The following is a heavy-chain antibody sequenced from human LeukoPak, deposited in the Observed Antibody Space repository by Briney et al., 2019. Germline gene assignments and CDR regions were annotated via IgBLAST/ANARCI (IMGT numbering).Heavy chain of an antibody. V-gene: IGHV3-21*01. CDR1: GFTLSSYD. CDR2: ISSSSSYI. Sequence: GGSLRLSCAASGFTLSSYDMNWVRQAPGKGPEWVSYISSSSSYIYYADSVKGRFTISRDNAKNSLYLQMNSLRAEDTAVYYCARVDAFDLWGQGTMVTVSS. CDR3: ARVDAFDL. J-gene: IGHJ3*01.